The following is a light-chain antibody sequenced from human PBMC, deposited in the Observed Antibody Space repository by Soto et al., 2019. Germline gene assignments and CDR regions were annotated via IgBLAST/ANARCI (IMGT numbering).Light chain of an antibody. CDR3: CSYAGTSIAWV. CDR1: SSDVGSYNL. CDR2: EGS. V-gene: IGLV2-23*01. J-gene: IGLJ3*02. Sequence: QSVLTQPASVSGSPGQSITISCTGTSSDVGSYNLVSWYQQHPGKAPKLMIYEGSERPSGVSNRFSGSKSGNTASLTISGLQAEDDADYHCCSYAGTSIAWVFGGGTQLTVL.